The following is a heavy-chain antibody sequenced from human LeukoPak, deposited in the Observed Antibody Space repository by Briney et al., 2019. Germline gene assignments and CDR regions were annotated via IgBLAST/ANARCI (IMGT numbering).Heavy chain of an antibody. CDR1: GGSISSYY. CDR3: ARGYSGDYDYVWGSPPGY. Sequence: SETLSLTCTVSGGSISSYYWGWIRQPPGKGLEWIGSIYHSGSTYYNPSLKSRVTISVDTSKNQFSLKLSSVTAADTAVYYCARGYSGDYDYVWGSPPGYWGQGTLVTVSS. V-gene: IGHV4-39*07. CDR2: IYHSGST. D-gene: IGHD3-16*01. J-gene: IGHJ4*02.